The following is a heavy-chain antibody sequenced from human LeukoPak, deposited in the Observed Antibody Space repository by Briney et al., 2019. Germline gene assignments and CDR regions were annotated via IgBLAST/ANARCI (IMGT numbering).Heavy chain of an antibody. V-gene: IGHV3-30*18. CDR2: ISYDGLNE. CDR1: GFIFSNYA. J-gene: IGHJ4*02. CDR3: VKASSGSYWGGYFDY. D-gene: IGHD1-26*01. Sequence: GGSLRLSCVTSGFIFSNYAMHWVRQAPGKGLEWVAVISYDGLNEYYAVSLKGRFTISRDSSGNTLYLQMNSLRLDDTAVYYCVKASSGSYWGGYFDYWGQGAPVTVSS.